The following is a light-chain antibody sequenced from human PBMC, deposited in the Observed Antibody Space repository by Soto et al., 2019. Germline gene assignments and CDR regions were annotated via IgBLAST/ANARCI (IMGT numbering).Light chain of an antibody. CDR2: DVS. Sequence: QSALTQPASVSGSPGQSITISCAGTSSDVGGYTYVSWYQQHPGKAPKLMIYDVSNRPSGVSNRFSGSKSGNTASLTISGLQDEDEAAYYCTSYTSSSTPYVFGGGTKVTVL. CDR3: TSYTSSSTPYV. V-gene: IGLV2-14*01. J-gene: IGLJ1*01. CDR1: SSDVGGYTY.